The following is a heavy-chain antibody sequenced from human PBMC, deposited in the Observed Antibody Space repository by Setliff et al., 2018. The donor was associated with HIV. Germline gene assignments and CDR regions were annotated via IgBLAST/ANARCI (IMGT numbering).Heavy chain of an antibody. CDR3: ARVPLYSSSSFYYYYYYMDV. V-gene: IGHV1-69*10. Sequence: VASVKVSCKASGGTFSSYAISWVRQAPGQGLEWMGGIIPILGIANYAQKFQGRVTITADKSTSTAYMELSSLRSEDTAVYYCARVPLYSSSSFYYYYYYMDVWGKGTTVTVSS. J-gene: IGHJ6*03. CDR2: IIPILGIA. CDR1: GGTFSSYA. D-gene: IGHD6-6*01.